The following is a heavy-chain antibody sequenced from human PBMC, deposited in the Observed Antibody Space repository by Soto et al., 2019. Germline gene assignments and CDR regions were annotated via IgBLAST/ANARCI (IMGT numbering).Heavy chain of an antibody. CDR1: GGSFSGYY. D-gene: IGHD5-12*01. V-gene: IGHV4-34*01. J-gene: IGHJ3*02. CDR2: INHSGST. CDR3: AGVVAADAFDI. Sequence: PSETLSLTCAVYGGSFSGYYWSWIRQPPGKGLEWIGEINHSGSTNYNPSLKSRVTISVDTSKNQFSLKLSSVTAADTAVYYCAGVVAADAFDIWGQGTMVTVSS.